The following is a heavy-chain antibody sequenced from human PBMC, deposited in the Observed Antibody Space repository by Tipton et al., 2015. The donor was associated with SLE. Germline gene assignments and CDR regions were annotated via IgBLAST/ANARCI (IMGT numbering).Heavy chain of an antibody. J-gene: IGHJ4*02. CDR2: FSHTGNP. CDR3: TRDPYYYDSSGSPYSY. D-gene: IGHD3-22*01. CDR1: DYSVSSGFY. Sequence: TLSLTCAVSDYSVSSGFYCVWIRQPPGKELEWIGSFSHTGNPYYNPSLKSRVTLSGDTSKNQFSLRLNSVTAADTAVYYCTRDPYYYDSSGSPYSYWGQGTLVTVSS. V-gene: IGHV4-38-2*02.